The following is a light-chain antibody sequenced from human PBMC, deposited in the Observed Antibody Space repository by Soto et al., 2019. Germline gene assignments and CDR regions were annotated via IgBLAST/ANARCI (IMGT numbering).Light chain of an antibody. V-gene: IGLV1-40*01. CDR2: GNS. J-gene: IGLJ2*01. Sequence: QSVLTQPPSVSGAPGQRVTISCTGSSSNIGAGYDVHWYQQLPGTAPKLLIYGNSNRPSGVPDRFSGSKSGNSASLAITGLQAEDEADYYCQSYDSSHVVFGGGTKLTVL. CDR3: QSYDSSHVV. CDR1: SSNIGAGYD.